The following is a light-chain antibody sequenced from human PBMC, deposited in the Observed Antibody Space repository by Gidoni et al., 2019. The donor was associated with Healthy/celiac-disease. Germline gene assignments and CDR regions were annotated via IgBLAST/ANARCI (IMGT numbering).Light chain of an antibody. J-gene: IGLJ2*01. CDR2: DVS. Sequence: QSALPQPASVSGSPGQSITISCTGTSSDVGGYNYFSWYQQNPGKAPKLMIYDVSNRPAGVSNSFSGSKSGNTASLTIAGRQAEDEADYYCSSYTSSSSVVFGGGTKLTVL. V-gene: IGLV2-14*01. CDR3: SSYTSSSSVV. CDR1: SSDVGGYNY.